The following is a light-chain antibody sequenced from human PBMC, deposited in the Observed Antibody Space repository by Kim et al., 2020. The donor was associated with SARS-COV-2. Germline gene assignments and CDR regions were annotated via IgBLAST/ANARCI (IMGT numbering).Light chain of an antibody. CDR1: SSDVGGYNY. V-gene: IGLV2-14*03. J-gene: IGLJ1*01. CDR3: SSYTSSSTYV. CDR2: DVS. Sequence: QSALTQPASVSGSPGQSITISCTGTSSDVGGYNYVSWYQQQPGKATKLMIYDVSHRPSGVSNRFSGSKSGNTASLTISGLQAEDEADYYCSSYTSSSTYVFGTGTKVTVL.